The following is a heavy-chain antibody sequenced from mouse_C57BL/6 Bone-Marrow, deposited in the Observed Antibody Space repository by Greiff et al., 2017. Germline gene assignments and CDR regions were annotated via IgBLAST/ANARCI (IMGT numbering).Heavy chain of an antibody. CDR3: ARGDWPGFAY. CDR1: GFTFSSYA. J-gene: IGHJ3*01. D-gene: IGHD3-3*01. Sequence: EVQLVESGGGLVKPGGSLKLSCAASGFTFSSYAMSWVRQTPEKRLEWVATISDGGSYTYYPDNVKGRFTISRDNAKNNLYLQMSHLKSEDTAMYYCARGDWPGFAYWGQGTLVTVSA. CDR2: ISDGGSYT. V-gene: IGHV5-4*01.